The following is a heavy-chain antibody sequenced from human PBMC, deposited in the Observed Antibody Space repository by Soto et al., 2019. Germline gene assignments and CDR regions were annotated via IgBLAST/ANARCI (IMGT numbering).Heavy chain of an antibody. V-gene: IGHV1-18*01. J-gene: IGHJ4*02. Sequence: QVQLVQSGAEVKKPGASVKVSCKASGYTFTSYGISWVRQAPGQGLEWMGWISAYNGNTNYAQKLQGRVTMTTDTSTSPADMELRRLRSDDTAVYCCAREQYSSGGTGWGQGTLVTVSS. CDR2: ISAYNGNT. CDR1: GYTFTSYG. CDR3: AREQYSSGGTG. D-gene: IGHD6-19*01.